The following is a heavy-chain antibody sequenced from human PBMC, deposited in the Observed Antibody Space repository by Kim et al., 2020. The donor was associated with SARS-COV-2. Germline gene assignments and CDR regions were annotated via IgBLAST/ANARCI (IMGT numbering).Heavy chain of an antibody. Sequence: SETLSLTCTVSGGSTSSYYWSWIRQPPGKGLEWIGYIYYSGSTNYNPSLKRRVTISVDTSKNQFSLKLSSVTAADTAVYYCATALRYSYGSYFDYWGQGTLVTVSS. CDR1: GGSTSSYY. D-gene: IGHD5-18*01. CDR2: IYYSGST. V-gene: IGHV4-59*01. J-gene: IGHJ4*02. CDR3: ATALRYSYGSYFDY.